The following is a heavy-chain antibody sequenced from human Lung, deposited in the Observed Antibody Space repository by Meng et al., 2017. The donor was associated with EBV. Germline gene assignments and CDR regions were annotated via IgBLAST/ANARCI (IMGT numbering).Heavy chain of an antibody. CDR1: GFTFSEYD. D-gene: IGHD6-13*01. J-gene: IGHJ4*02. CDR3: ASSRLAYFDS. CDR2: ISRDGGNR. V-gene: IGHV3-30*03. Sequence: VRRVESGGGVVQPGRSLRLSCAASGFTFSEYDMNWVRQAPGKGLEWLAVISRDGGNRYYRDSVRGRFTISRDNSKNTLFLQLNSLRAEDTAVYYCASSRLAYFDSWGQGTLVTVSS.